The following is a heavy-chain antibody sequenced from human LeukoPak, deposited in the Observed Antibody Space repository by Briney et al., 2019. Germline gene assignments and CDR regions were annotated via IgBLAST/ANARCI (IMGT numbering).Heavy chain of an antibody. CDR2: ISSNGGST. D-gene: IGHD2-2*01. V-gene: IGHV3-64*01. CDR1: GFTFSSYA. CDR3: ARDTGLGYQQLIPYAFDI. J-gene: IGHJ3*02. Sequence: TGGSLRLSCAASGFTFSSYAMHWVRQAPGKGLEYVSAISSNGGSTYYANSVKGRFTISRDNSKNTLYLQMGSLRAEDRAVYYCARDTGLGYQQLIPYAFDIWGQGTMVTVSS.